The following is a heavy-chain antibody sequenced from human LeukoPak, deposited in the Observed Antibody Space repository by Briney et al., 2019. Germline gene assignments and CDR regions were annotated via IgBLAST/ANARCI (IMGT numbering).Heavy chain of an antibody. CDR2: IWYDGSNK. CDR1: GFTFSSYA. Sequence: GGSLRLSCAASGFTFSSYAIHWVRQAPGKGLEWAAVIWYDGSNKYYADSVKGRFTISRDNSKNTLYLQMNSLRAEDTAVYYCARDQYDILTGYYFIDYWGQGTLVTVSS. V-gene: IGHV3-33*01. D-gene: IGHD3-9*01. J-gene: IGHJ4*02. CDR3: ARDQYDILTGYYFIDY.